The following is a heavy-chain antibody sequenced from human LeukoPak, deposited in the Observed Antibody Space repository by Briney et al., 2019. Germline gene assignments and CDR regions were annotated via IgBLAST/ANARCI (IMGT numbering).Heavy chain of an antibody. J-gene: IGHJ5*02. CDR2: ISSSSSYI. V-gene: IGHV3-21*01. D-gene: IGHD7-27*01. Sequence: GGSLRLSCAASGFTFSSYSMNWVRQAPGKGLEWVSSISSSSSYICYADSVKGRFTISRDNAKNSLYLQMNSLRAEDTAVYYCAKTNWGYNWFDPWGQGTLVTVSS. CDR1: GFTFSSYS. CDR3: AKTNWGYNWFDP.